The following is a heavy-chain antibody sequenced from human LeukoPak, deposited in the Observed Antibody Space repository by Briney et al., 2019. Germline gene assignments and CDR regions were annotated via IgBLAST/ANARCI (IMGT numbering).Heavy chain of an antibody. Sequence: ASVKVSCKASGGTFSSYAISWVRQAPGQGLEWMGGIIPIFGTANYAQKFQGRVTITADESTSTAYMELSSLRSEDTAVYYCASHLYSYDYYFDYWGQGTLVTVSS. V-gene: IGHV1-69*13. CDR3: ASHLYSYDYYFDY. CDR2: IIPIFGTA. J-gene: IGHJ4*02. CDR1: GGTFSSYA. D-gene: IGHD5-18*01.